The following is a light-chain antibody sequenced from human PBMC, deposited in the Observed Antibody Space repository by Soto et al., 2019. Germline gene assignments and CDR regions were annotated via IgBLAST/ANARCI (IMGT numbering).Light chain of an antibody. CDR2: NYV. J-gene: IGLJ2*01. CDR1: SSNIGAGYG. CDR3: QSYDSNLSGSL. V-gene: IGLV1-40*01. Sequence: QSVLTQPPLVSGAPGQRVTISCAGTSSNIGAGYGVHWYQQLPGRAPKLLIHNYVNRPSGVPDRFSGSKSGTSASLAITGLQGEDEGDYYCQSYDSNLSGSLFGGGTKVTVL.